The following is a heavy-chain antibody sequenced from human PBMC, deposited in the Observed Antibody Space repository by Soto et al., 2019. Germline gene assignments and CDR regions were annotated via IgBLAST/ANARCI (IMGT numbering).Heavy chain of an antibody. CDR3: ARGPGGFGDFSLDY. CDR1: GGSISSGDYY. D-gene: IGHD3-10*01. CDR2: IYYSGST. J-gene: IGHJ4*02. Sequence: SETLSLTCTVSGGSISSGDYYWSWIRQPPGKGLEWIGYIYYSGSTSYNPSLKSRVTISVDTSKNQFSLNLRSVTAADAAIYFCARGPGGFGDFSLDYWGQGTLVTVSS. V-gene: IGHV4-30-4*01.